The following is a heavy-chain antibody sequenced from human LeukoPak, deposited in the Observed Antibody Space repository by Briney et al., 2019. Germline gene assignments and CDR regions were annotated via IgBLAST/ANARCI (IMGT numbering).Heavy chain of an antibody. CDR3: ARGGPLELHSP. V-gene: IGHV3-21*01. D-gene: IGHD1-7*01. J-gene: IGHJ5*02. CDR1: GVTFSTYT. Sequence: GGSLRLSCVASGVTFSTYTMNWVRQAPGKGLEWVSSISSSRSYIYYADSVKGRFTISRDNAKNSLYLQMNSLRAEDTAVYYCARGGPLELHSPWGQGTLVIVSS. CDR2: ISSSRSYI.